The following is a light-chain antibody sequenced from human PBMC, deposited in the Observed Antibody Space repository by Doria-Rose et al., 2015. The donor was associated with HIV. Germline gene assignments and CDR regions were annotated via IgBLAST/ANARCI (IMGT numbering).Light chain of an antibody. J-gene: IGKJ5*01. Sequence: TQSPGTLSLSPGERATLSCRASQSFSSTYLAWYQQKPGQAPSLLIYDGSTRATGIPDRFSGSGSGTDCTLAISRLEPEDVAVYYGQQYGTSRGTFGQGTRLEIK. CDR1: QSFSSTY. CDR3: QQYGTSRGT. CDR2: DGS. V-gene: IGKV3-20*01.